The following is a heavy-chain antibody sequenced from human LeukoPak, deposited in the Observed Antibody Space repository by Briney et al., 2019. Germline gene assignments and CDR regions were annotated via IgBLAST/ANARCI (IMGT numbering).Heavy chain of an antibody. CDR3: AHLGYDILTGYYN. Sequence: RGSLRLSCAASGFTFSSHAMSWVRQAPGKGLEWDSGISGSGGSTYYADSVKGRFTVPRDNSKNMLYLQMNSLRAEDTAVYYCAHLGYDILTGYYNWGQGTLVFVSS. V-gene: IGHV3-23*01. D-gene: IGHD3-9*01. J-gene: IGHJ4*02. CDR1: GFTFSSHA. CDR2: ISGSGGST.